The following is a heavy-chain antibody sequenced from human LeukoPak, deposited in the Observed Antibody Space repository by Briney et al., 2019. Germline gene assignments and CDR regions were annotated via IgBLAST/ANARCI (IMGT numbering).Heavy chain of an antibody. D-gene: IGHD6-6*01. J-gene: IGHJ4*02. Sequence: GGSLRLSCAVSGFTFSSYWMHWACQLPGKGLVWVSRISPTGSTTSYADSVKGRFTVSRDNAKNTLYLQVNNLRAEDTAVYYCARGPNSNWSGLDFWGQGTLLTVSS. CDR3: ARGPNSNWSGLDF. V-gene: IGHV3-74*01. CDR1: GFTFSSYW. CDR2: ISPTGSTT.